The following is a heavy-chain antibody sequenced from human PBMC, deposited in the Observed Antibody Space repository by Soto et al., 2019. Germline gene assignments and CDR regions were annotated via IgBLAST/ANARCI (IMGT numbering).Heavy chain of an antibody. J-gene: IGHJ5*02. CDR3: AKDWYCSSTSCYNTPINWFDP. CDR1: GFTFSSYG. D-gene: IGHD2-2*02. CDR2: ISYDGSNK. Sequence: GGSLRLSCAASGFTFSSYGMHWVRQAPGKGLEWVAVISYDGSNKYYADSVKGRFTISRDNSKNTLYLQMNSLRAEDTAVYYCAKDWYCSSTSCYNTPINWFDPWGKGTLVTVSS. V-gene: IGHV3-30*18.